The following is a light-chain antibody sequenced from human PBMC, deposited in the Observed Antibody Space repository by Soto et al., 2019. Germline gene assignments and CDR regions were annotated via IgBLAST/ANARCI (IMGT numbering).Light chain of an antibody. J-gene: IGKJ5*01. V-gene: IGKV2-28*01. CDR1: QSLLHSNGYNY. Sequence: DIVMTQSPLSLPVTPGEPASIACRSSQSLLHSNGYNYLDWYLQKPGQSPQLLIYLGSNRASGVPDRISGSGSGTDFTLTISRLEPEDFAVYYCQQYGSSPPITFGQGTRLEIK. CDR2: LGS. CDR3: QQYGSSPPIT.